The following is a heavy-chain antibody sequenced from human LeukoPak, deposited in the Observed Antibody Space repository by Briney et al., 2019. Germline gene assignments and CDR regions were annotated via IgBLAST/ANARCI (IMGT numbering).Heavy chain of an antibody. Sequence: SQTLSLTCAVSGGSISSGGYSWSWIRQPPGKGLEWIGYIYHSGSTYYNPSLKSRVTISVDRSKNQFFLKLSSVTAADTAVYYCARNRHRNGMDVWGQGTTVTVSS. CDR1: GGSISSGGYS. CDR2: IYHSGST. CDR3: ARNRHRNGMDV. D-gene: IGHD1-14*01. V-gene: IGHV4-30-2*01. J-gene: IGHJ6*02.